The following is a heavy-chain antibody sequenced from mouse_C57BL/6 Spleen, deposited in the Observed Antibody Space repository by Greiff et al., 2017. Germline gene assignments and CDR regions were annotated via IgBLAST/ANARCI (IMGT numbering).Heavy chain of an antibody. CDR3: AREEGTTVGYFDD. J-gene: IGHJ1*03. CDR2: IYPGSGST. CDR1: GYTFTSYW. D-gene: IGHD1-1*01. V-gene: IGHV1-55*01. Sequence: QVQLQQPGAELVKPGASVKMSCKASGYTFTSYWITWVKQRPGQGLEWIGDIYPGSGSTNSNQKFKGKATLTVDTSSSTAYMQLSSLTSEDAAVXYGAREEGTTVGYFDDWGKGTTVTVSS.